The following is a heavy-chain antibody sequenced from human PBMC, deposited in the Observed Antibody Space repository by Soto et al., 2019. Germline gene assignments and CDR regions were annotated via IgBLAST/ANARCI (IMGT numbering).Heavy chain of an antibody. CDR2: INHSGST. CDR3: ARGRTAMGAYYCYYGMDV. Sequence: LSLTCAVYGGSFSGYYWSWIRQPPGKGLEWIGEINHSGSTNYNPSLKSRVTISVDTSKNQFSLKLSSVTAADTAVYYCARGRTAMGAYYCYYGMDVWGQGTTVTVSS. V-gene: IGHV4-34*01. CDR1: GGSFSGYY. D-gene: IGHD5-18*01. J-gene: IGHJ6*02.